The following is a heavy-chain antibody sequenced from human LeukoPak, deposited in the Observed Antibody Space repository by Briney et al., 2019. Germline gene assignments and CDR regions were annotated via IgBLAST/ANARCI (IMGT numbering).Heavy chain of an antibody. CDR2: ISSSGNTI. D-gene: IGHD2-2*01. CDR1: GFTFSDYY. CDR3: ATMPYCSSATCYDFGMDV. Sequence: PGGSLRLSCAASGFTFSDYYMSWIRQAPGKGLEWVSYISSSGNTIKYADSVKGRFTISRDNPKNSLYLQMNSPRGEDTAVYYCATMPYCSSATCYDFGMDVWGQGTTVTVSS. V-gene: IGHV3-11*01. J-gene: IGHJ6*02.